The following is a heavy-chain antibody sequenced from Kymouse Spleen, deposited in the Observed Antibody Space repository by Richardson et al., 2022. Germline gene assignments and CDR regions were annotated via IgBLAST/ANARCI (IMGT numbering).Heavy chain of an antibody. CDR3: ARRGIAVAGTANWFDP. D-gene: IGHD6-19*01. CDR1: GGSISSSSYY. Sequence: QLQLQESGPGLVKPSETLSLTCTVSGGSISSSSYYWGWIRQPPGKGLEWIGSIYYSGSTYYNPSLKSRVTISVDTSKNQFSLKLSSVTAADTAVYYCARRGIAVAGTANWFDPWGQGTLVTVSS. CDR2: IYYSGST. J-gene: IGHJ5*02. V-gene: IGHV4-39*01.